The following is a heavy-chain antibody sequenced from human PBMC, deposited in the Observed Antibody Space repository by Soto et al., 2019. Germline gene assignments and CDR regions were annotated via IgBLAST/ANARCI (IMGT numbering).Heavy chain of an antibody. Sequence: GGSLRLSCAASGFTFSSYAMSWFRQAPGKGLEWVSAISGSGGSTYYADSVKGRFTISRDNSKNTLYLQMNSLRAEDTAVYYCSSSKGVGAFDYLGQGTLVTVSS. CDR1: GFTFSSYA. V-gene: IGHV3-23*01. CDR2: ISGSGGST. J-gene: IGHJ4*02. D-gene: IGHD3-10*01. CDR3: SSSKGVGAFDY.